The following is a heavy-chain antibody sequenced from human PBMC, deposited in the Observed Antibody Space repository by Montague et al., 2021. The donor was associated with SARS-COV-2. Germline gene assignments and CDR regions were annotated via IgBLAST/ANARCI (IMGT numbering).Heavy chain of an antibody. V-gene: IGHV3-48*03. CDR1: GFTFSSYE. CDR3: ARGGTYYDFWSGYYNYYYGMDV. J-gene: IGHJ6*02. D-gene: IGHD3-3*01. Sequence: SLRLSCAASGFTFSSYEMNWVRQAPGKGLEWVSYISSSGSTIYYADSVKGRFTISRDNATNSLYLQMNSLRAEDTAVYYCARGGTYYDFWSGYYNYYYGMDVGGQGTTVTVSS. CDR2: ISSSGSTI.